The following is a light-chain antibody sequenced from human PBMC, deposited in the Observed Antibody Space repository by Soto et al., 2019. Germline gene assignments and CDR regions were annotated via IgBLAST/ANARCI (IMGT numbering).Light chain of an antibody. J-gene: IGKJ2*01. CDR1: HSVSGG. V-gene: IGKV3-15*01. Sequence: EIVMTQSPATLSVSPGERATLSCRASHSVSGGLAWYQQKPGQAPRLLIYRASIRVTGIPARFSGSGSATEFTLTISSLQSEDFAVYYCQQNNNWPYTFGQGTKLEIK. CDR2: RAS. CDR3: QQNNNWPYT.